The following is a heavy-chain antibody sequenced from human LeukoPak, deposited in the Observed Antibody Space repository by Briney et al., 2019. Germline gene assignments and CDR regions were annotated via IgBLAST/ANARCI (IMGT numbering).Heavy chain of an antibody. CDR3: ARGGSDPAAIRTYYYYYMDV. CDR2: IKQDGSDK. V-gene: IGHV3-7*01. J-gene: IGHJ6*03. Sequence: GGSLRLSCVASQFTFSSYAMSWVRQTPGRGLEWVANIKQDGSDKYYVDSVKGRFTISRDNAKNSPYLQMNSLRAEDTAVYYCARGGSDPAAIRTYYYYYMDVWGKGTTVTVSS. D-gene: IGHD2-2*02. CDR1: QFTFSSYA.